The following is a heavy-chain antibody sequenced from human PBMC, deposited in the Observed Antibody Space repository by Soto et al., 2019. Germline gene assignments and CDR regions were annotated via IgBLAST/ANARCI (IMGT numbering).Heavy chain of an antibody. Sequence: GGSLRLSCAASGFTFSSYSMNWVRQAPGKGLEWVSYISSSSSTIYYADSVKGRFTISRDNAKNSLYLQMNSLRAEDTAVYYCARDPGIEGPGGGGYFDYWGQGTLVTVSS. J-gene: IGHJ4*02. CDR1: GFTFSSYS. CDR3: ARDPGIEGPGGGGYFDY. V-gene: IGHV3-48*01. D-gene: IGHD6-13*01. CDR2: ISSSSSTI.